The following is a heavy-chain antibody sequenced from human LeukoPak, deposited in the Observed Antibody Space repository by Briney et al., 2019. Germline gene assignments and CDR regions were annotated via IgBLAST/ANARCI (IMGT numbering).Heavy chain of an antibody. V-gene: IGHV3-74*01. CDR2: INSDGSDT. CDR1: GFTFSSYW. J-gene: IGHJ4*02. CDR3: TRGDFYVGAQDY. D-gene: IGHD1-26*01. Sequence: GGSLRLSCAASGFTFSSYWMHWVRQAPGKGLVWVSRINSDGSDTSYADSVKGRFTISRDNAKNALYLQMNSLGAGDTAVYYCTRGDFYVGAQDYWGQGTLVAVSS.